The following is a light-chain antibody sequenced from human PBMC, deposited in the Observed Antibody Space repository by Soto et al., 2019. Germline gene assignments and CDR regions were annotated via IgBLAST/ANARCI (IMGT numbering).Light chain of an antibody. Sequence: EIVLTQSPGTLSLSPGERATLSCRASQSISSNLAWYQQKPGQAPRLLMFRTSSRATGFPARFSGSGSGTEFNLTISSLQSEDFGVYYCQQYKNWPRATFGGGTKVDIK. CDR3: QQYKNWPRAT. J-gene: IGKJ4*01. V-gene: IGKV3-15*01. CDR2: RTS. CDR1: QSISSN.